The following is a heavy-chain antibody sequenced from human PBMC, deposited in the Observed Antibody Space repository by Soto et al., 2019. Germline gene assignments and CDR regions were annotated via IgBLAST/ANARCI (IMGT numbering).Heavy chain of an antibody. CDR1: GYTFTNFG. Sequence: QVQLVQSGAEVKKPGASVKVSCKTSGYTFTNFGLSWVRQAPGQGLEWMGWISAYNGNTNYAQNYQGRATKTTDTFTSTAYMELRSLRSDDTAVYYCARGGTPIDYCGQGTLVTVSS. CDR2: ISAYNGNT. J-gene: IGHJ4*02. D-gene: IGHD3-16*01. V-gene: IGHV1-18*01. CDR3: ARGGTPIDY.